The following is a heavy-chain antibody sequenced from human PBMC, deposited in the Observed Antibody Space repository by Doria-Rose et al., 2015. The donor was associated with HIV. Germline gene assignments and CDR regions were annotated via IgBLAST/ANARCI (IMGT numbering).Heavy chain of an antibody. D-gene: IGHD6-13*01. CDR1: GVSLSSPGMG. J-gene: IGHJ4*02. CDR3: ARIKSSRWYHKYYFDF. Sequence: ESGPVLVKPTETLTLACTVSGVSLSSPGMGVSWTRQPPGKALEWLANIFSDDERAYKTSLKSRLTISSGTSKSQVVLTMTDMDPVDTATYYCARIKSSRWYHKYYFDFWGQGTLVIVPA. V-gene: IGHV2-26*01. CDR2: IFSDDER.